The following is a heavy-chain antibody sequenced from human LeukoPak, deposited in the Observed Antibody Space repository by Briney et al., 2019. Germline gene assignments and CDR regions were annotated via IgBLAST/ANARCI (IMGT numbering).Heavy chain of an antibody. CDR3: AREGAGGDYYDSSGYPY. CDR1: GYTFTSYY. D-gene: IGHD3-22*01. Sequence: ASVKVSCKASGYTFTSYYMHWVRQAPGQGLEWMGIINPSGGSTSYAQKFQGRVTMTRDTSTSTVYMELSSLRSEDTAVYYCAREGAGGDYYDSSGYPYRGQGTLVTVSS. J-gene: IGHJ4*02. CDR2: INPSGGST. V-gene: IGHV1-46*01.